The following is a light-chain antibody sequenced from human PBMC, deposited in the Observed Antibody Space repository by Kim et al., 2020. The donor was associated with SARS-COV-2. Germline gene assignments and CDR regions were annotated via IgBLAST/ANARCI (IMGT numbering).Light chain of an antibody. CDR3: QTWGTGTWV. J-gene: IGLJ3*02. Sequence: QPVLTQSPSASASLGASVNLTCTLSSGHSSYVIAWHQQQPEKGPRYLMKLNSDGSHTKGDGIPDRFSGSSSGAERYLTISSLQSEDEADYYCQTWGTGTWVFGGGTKLTVL. CDR2: LNSDGSH. V-gene: IGLV4-69*01. CDR1: SGHSSYV.